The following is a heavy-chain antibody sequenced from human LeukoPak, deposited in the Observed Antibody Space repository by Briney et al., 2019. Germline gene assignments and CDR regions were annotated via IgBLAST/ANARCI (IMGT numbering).Heavy chain of an antibody. CDR3: ARDAEMATIRYYFDY. CDR2: ISYDGSNK. CDR1: GFTFSSYA. J-gene: IGHJ4*02. Sequence: GGSLRLSCAASGFTFSSYAMHWVRQAPGKGLEWVAVISYDGSNKYYADSVKGRFTISRDNSKNTLYLQMNSLRAEDTAVYYCARDAEMATIRYYFDYWGQGTLVTVSS. D-gene: IGHD5-24*01. V-gene: IGHV3-30-3*01.